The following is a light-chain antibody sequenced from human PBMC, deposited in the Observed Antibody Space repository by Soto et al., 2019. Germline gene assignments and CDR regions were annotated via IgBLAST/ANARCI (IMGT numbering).Light chain of an antibody. CDR2: GAS. Sequence: EIVLTQSPGTLSLSPGERATLSCRASQSVSSSYLAWYQQKPGQAPRLLIYGASSRATGIPDRFSGSGSGTDFTLTISRLEPEDFAVYYCQQRGHWPRTFGQGTKVDI. CDR3: QQRGHWPRT. CDR1: QSVSSSY. V-gene: IGKV3-20*01. J-gene: IGKJ1*01.